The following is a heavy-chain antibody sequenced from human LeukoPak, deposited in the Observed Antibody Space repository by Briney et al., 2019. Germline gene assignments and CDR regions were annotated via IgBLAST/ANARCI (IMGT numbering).Heavy chain of an antibody. Sequence: GGSLRLSCAASGFTFSSYEMNWVRQAPGKGLEWVSSISSSSSYIYYADSVKGRFTISRDNAKNSLYLQMNSLRAEDTAVYYCARDGIAVASDFDYWGQGTLVTVSS. D-gene: IGHD6-19*01. V-gene: IGHV3-21*01. J-gene: IGHJ4*02. CDR2: ISSSSSYI. CDR1: GFTFSSYE. CDR3: ARDGIAVASDFDY.